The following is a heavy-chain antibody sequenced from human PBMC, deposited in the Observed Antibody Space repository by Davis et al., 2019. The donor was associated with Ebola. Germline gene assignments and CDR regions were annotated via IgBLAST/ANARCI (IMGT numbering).Heavy chain of an antibody. CDR1: GGSFSGYY. CDR2: INHSGST. V-gene: IGHV4-34*01. CDR3: ARGGVNWFDP. Sequence: MPSETLSLTCAVYGGSFSGYYWSWIRQPPGKGLEWIGEINHSGSTNYNPSLKSRVTISVDTSKNQFSLKLNSVTAADTAVYYCARGGVNWFDPWGQGILVTVSS. J-gene: IGHJ5*02.